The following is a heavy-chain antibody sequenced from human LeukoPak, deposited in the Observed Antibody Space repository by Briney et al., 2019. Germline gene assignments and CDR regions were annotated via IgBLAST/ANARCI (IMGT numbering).Heavy chain of an antibody. CDR2: IRHDGTNQ. Sequence: PGGSLRLSCTASRFTFSSYGIHWVRQAPGKGVEWVTFIRHDGTNQHYGDSVKGRFTISRDNLKNTVFLQMNRVRAEDTAVYFCARSRNVRTFDYWGQGTLVAVSS. CDR1: RFTFSSYG. CDR3: ARSRNVRTFDY. J-gene: IGHJ4*02. V-gene: IGHV3-30*02.